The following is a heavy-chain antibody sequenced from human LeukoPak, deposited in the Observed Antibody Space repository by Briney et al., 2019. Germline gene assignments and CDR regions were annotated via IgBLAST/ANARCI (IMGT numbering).Heavy chain of an antibody. J-gene: IGHJ6*03. CDR1: GFTFSSYG. Sequence: GRSLRLSCAASGFTFSSYGMHWVRQAPGKGLEWVAVIWYDGTNKYYADSVKGRFTISRDNSKNTLYLQMNSLRAEDTAVYYCAKQAGYCSSSSCYDYYYYMDVWGKGTTVTVSS. CDR3: AKQAGYCSSSSCYDYYYYMDV. V-gene: IGHV3-33*06. CDR2: IWYDGTNK. D-gene: IGHD2-2*03.